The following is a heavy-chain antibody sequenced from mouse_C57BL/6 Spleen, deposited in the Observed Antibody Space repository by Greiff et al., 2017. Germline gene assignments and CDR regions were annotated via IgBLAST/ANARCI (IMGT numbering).Heavy chain of an antibody. CDR3: ATQLRLRDYYAMDY. V-gene: IGHV1-72*01. CDR2: IDPNSGGT. J-gene: IGHJ4*01. CDR1: GYTFTSYW. Sequence: QVQLQQPGAELVKPGASVKLSCKASGYTFTSYWMHWVKQRPGRRLEWIGRIDPNSGGTKYNEKFKSKATLTVDKPSSTAYMQLSSLTSEDSAVYYCATQLRLRDYYAMDYWGQGTSVTVSS. D-gene: IGHD3-2*02.